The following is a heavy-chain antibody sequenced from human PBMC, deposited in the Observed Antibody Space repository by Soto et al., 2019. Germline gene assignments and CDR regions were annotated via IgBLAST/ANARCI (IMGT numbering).Heavy chain of an antibody. D-gene: IGHD3-22*01. CDR2: IWYDGSNK. Sequence: GGSLSLSCAASGFTFSSYGMHWVRQAPGKGLEWVAVIWYDGSNKYYADSVKGRFTISRDNSKNTLYLQMNSLRAEDTAVYYCASITEYYDSSSAEDFDIWGQGTMVTVSS. CDR3: ASITEYYDSSSAEDFDI. V-gene: IGHV3-33*01. CDR1: GFTFSSYG. J-gene: IGHJ3*02.